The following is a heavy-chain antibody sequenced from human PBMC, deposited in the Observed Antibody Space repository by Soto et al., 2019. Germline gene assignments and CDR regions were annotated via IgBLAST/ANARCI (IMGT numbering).Heavy chain of an antibody. CDR1: GGSISSSNW. J-gene: IGHJ4*02. CDR3: ARDRCSGGSCYSGREWRYFDY. Sequence: QVQLQESGPGLVKPSGTLSLTCAVSGGSISSSNWWSWVRQPPGKGLEWIGEIYHSGSTNYNPSLRNRVTISGDKSKIPLSLKLSSVTAADTAVYYCARDRCSGGSCYSGREWRYFDYWGQGTLVTVSS. D-gene: IGHD2-15*01. CDR2: IYHSGST. V-gene: IGHV4-4*02.